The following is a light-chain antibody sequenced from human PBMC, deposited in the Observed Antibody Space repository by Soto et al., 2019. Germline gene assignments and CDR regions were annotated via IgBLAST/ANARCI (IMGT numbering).Light chain of an antibody. Sequence: QSALTQPASVSGSPGQSITIYCTGTNSDVGGYNYVSWYQQHAGKAPKLVIYDVSNRPSGVSDRFSGSKSGNTASLTISGLQTEDEADYYCRSFSSTSTPVVFGGGTKLTVL. CDR2: DVS. V-gene: IGLV2-14*03. J-gene: IGLJ2*01. CDR3: RSFSSTSTPVV. CDR1: NSDVGGYNY.